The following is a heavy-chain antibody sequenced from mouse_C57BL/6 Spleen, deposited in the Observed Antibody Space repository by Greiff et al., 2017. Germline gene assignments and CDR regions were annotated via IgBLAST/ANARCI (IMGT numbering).Heavy chain of an antibody. D-gene: IGHD1-1*01. Sequence: EVKLVESGGGLVKPGGSLKLSCAASGFTFSSYTMSWVRQTPEKRLEWVATISGGGGNTSSPDSVKGRFTISRDNAKNTLYLQMSSLRSEDTALYYCARRGGSSFYWYFDVWGTGTTVTVAS. CDR1: GFTFSSYT. CDR2: ISGGGGNT. J-gene: IGHJ1*03. CDR3: ARRGGSSFYWYFDV. V-gene: IGHV5-9*01.